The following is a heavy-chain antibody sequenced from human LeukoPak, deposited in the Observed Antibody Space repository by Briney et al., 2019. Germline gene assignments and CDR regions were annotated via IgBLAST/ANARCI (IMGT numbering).Heavy chain of an antibody. CDR1: GFTFSSYA. Sequence: PGGSLRPSCPASGFTFSSYAMHWVRQAPGKGLEWVAVIPYDGSNKYYADSVKGRFTISRDNSKNTLYLQMNSLRAEDTAVYYCARDLRTSSYYFDYWGQGTLVTVSS. J-gene: IGHJ4*02. D-gene: IGHD3-16*01. CDR3: ARDLRTSSYYFDY. CDR2: IPYDGSNK. V-gene: IGHV3-30-3*01.